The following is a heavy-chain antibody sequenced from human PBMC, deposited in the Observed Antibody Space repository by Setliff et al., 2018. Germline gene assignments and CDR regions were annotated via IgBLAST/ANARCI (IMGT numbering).Heavy chain of an antibody. CDR2: ISVYSGDA. CDR3: ARDGSSVIRFLEWSHKDYYYMDV. D-gene: IGHD3-3*01. V-gene: IGHV1-18*01. Sequence: GASVKVSCKTSGYTFTTYGISWLRQAPGQGLEWMGWISVYSGDASYVQKFQGRVTMTADTSTSTVYMELRSLRSDDTAVYFCARDGSSVIRFLEWSHKDYYYMDVWGKGTTVTVSS. J-gene: IGHJ6*03. CDR1: GYTFTTYG.